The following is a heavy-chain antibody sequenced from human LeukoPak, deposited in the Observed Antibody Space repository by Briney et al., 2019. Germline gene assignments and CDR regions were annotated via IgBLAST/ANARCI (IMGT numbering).Heavy chain of an antibody. CDR2: IKQDGSEK. D-gene: IGHD1-26*01. V-gene: IGHV3-7*01. CDR1: GFSFSNYW. Sequence: PGGSLRLSCAASGFSFSNYWMSWVRQAPGKGLEWVANIKQDGSEKNYLDSVKGRVTISRDNAKHSLYLQMNSLRVEDTAVYYCARDRGSQSMDVWGQGTTVTVSS. J-gene: IGHJ6*02. CDR3: ARDRGSQSMDV.